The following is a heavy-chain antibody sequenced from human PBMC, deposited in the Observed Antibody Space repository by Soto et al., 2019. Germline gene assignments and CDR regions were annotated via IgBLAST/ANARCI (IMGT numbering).Heavy chain of an antibody. CDR2: IYSGGST. V-gene: IGHV3-53*04. D-gene: IGHD6-19*01. CDR1: GFTVSSNY. Sequence: GGSLRLSCAASGFTVSSNYMCWVRQAPGKGLEWVSVIYSGGSTYYADSVKGRFTISRHNSKNTLYLQMNSLRAEDTAVYYCARDRGRKGYAVAGSGYMDVWGEGTTVTVSS. CDR3: ARDRGRKGYAVAGSGYMDV. J-gene: IGHJ6*03.